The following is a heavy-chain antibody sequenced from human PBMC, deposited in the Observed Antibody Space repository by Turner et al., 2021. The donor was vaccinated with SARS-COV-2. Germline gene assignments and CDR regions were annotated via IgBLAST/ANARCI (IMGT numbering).Heavy chain of an antibody. CDR3: AVATITYYFDY. CDR1: GFTVSSNY. V-gene: IGHV3-53*04. J-gene: IGHJ4*02. CDR2: IYSGGST. D-gene: IGHD5-12*01. Sequence: EVQLVESGGGLVQPGGSLRLSCAASGFTVSSNYMSWGRQAPGKGLEWVSVIYSGGSTYYADSVKGRFTISRHNSKNTLYLQMNSLGAEDTAVYYCAVATITYYFDYWGQGTLVTVSS.